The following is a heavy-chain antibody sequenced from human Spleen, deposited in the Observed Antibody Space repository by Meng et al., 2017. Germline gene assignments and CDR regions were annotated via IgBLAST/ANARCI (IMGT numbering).Heavy chain of an antibody. CDR3: ARDERDWFDP. CDR1: GGSISSSSYY. V-gene: IGHV4-39*07. Sequence: QVQLQESGPGLGKPSETLSLTCTVSGGSISSSSYYWGWIRQPPGKGLEWIGSIYYSGSTYYNPSLKSRVTISVDTSKNQFSLKLSSVTAADTAVYYCARDERDWFDPWGQGTLVTVSS. CDR2: IYYSGST. D-gene: IGHD1-1*01. J-gene: IGHJ5*02.